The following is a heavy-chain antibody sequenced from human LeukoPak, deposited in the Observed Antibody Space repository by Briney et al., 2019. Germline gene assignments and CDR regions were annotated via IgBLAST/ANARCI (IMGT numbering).Heavy chain of an antibody. Sequence: GGSLRLSCAASGFTFSSYWMSWVRQAPGKGLEWVANIKQDGSEKYYVDSVKGRFTISRGNAKNSLYLQMNSLRAEDTAVYYCARDGSGKVGYGMDVWGQGTTVTVSS. J-gene: IGHJ6*02. CDR2: IKQDGSEK. CDR1: GFTFSSYW. CDR3: ARDGSGKVGYGMDV. V-gene: IGHV3-7*01. D-gene: IGHD1-26*01.